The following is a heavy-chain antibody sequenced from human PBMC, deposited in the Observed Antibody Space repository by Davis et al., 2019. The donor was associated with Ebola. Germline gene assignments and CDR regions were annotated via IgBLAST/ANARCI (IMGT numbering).Heavy chain of an antibody. D-gene: IGHD6-6*01. Sequence: GESLKISCAASGFTFSSYGMHWVRQAPGKGLEWVAVISYDGSNTYYADSVKGRFTISRDNSKNTLYLQMNSLRAEDTAVYYCAKDSAIAARQYYYYYMDVWGKGTTVTVSS. J-gene: IGHJ6*03. V-gene: IGHV3-30*18. CDR1: GFTFSSYG. CDR3: AKDSAIAARQYYYYYMDV. CDR2: ISYDGSNT.